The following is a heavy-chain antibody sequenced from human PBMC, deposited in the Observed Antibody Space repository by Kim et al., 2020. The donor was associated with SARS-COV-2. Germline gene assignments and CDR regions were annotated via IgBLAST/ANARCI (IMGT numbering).Heavy chain of an antibody. V-gene: IGHV4-4*07. Sequence: TSGSTNYNPSLKSRVTMSLDTSNKQFSLKLNSVTAADTAVYYCARGSADSLGQGTLVTVSS. D-gene: IGHD2-15*01. CDR3: ARGSADS. CDR2: TSGST. J-gene: IGHJ4*02.